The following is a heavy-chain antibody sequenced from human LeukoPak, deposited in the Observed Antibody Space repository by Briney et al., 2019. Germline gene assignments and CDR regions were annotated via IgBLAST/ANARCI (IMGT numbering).Heavy chain of an antibody. CDR2: ISYSGST. Sequence: SETLSLTCTVSDVSISSTTYYWGWIRQPPGKGLEWIGTISYSGSTYYNPSLKSRVTISVDTSKNQFSLKLSSVTAADTAVYYCARGGLLRFLEWSPFDPWGQGTLVTVSS. D-gene: IGHD3-3*01. CDR1: DVSISSTTYY. CDR3: ARGGLLRFLEWSPFDP. V-gene: IGHV4-39*07. J-gene: IGHJ5*02.